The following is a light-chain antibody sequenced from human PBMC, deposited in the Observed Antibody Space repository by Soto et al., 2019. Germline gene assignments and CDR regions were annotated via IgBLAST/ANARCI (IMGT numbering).Light chain of an antibody. J-gene: IGKJ1*01. CDR1: QRISRQ. Sequence: DIQMTQSPSTLSASVGDRVSITCRASQRISRQLAWYQQKPGKAPNLLIYQASNLETGVPSRFTGRGSGTEFTLTISSLQPDVLANYYCLQYQSYWTFGQGTKVEVK. V-gene: IGKV1-5*03. CDR2: QAS. CDR3: LQYQSYWT.